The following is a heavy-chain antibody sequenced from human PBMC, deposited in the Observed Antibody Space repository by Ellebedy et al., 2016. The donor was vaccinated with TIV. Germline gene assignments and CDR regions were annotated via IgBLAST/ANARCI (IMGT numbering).Heavy chain of an antibody. CDR3: ARAEIVGGVDY. J-gene: IGHJ4*02. CDR2: IYYSGST. Sequence: SETLSLTXTVSGGSISSGDYYWSWIRQPPGKGLEWIGYIYYSGSTYYNPSLKSRVTISVDTSKNQFSLKLSSVTAADTAVYYCARAEIVGGVDYWGQGTLVTVSS. CDR1: GGSISSGDYY. V-gene: IGHV4-30-4*01. D-gene: IGHD3-22*01.